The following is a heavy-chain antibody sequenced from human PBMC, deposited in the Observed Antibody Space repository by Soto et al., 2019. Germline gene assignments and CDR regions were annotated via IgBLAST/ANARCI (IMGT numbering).Heavy chain of an antibody. CDR2: ISSSSSYI. V-gene: IGHV3-21*01. Sequence: GGSLRLSCAASGFTFSSYSMNWVRQAPGKGLEWVSSISSSSSYIYYADSVKGRFTISRDNAKNSLYLQMNSLRAEDTAVYYCARDPQGRADYDYVWGSYDFDVWGQGTLVTVSS. D-gene: IGHD3-16*01. CDR1: GFTFSSYS. CDR3: ARDPQGRADYDYVWGSYDFDV. J-gene: IGHJ4*02.